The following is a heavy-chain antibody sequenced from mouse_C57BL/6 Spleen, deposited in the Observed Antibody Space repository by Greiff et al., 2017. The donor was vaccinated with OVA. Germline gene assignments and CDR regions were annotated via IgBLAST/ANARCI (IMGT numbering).Heavy chain of an antibody. CDR2: INPYNGDT. CDR3: ARRDDYDVGYFDV. CDR1: GYSFTGYF. V-gene: IGHV1-20*01. D-gene: IGHD2-4*01. Sequence: EVQLQQSGPELVKPGDSVKISCKASGYSFTGYFMNWVMQSHGKSLEWIGRINPYNGDTFYNQKFKGKATLTVDKSSSTAHMEIRSLTSEDSAVYYCARRDDYDVGYFDVWGTGTTLTVSS. J-gene: IGHJ1*03.